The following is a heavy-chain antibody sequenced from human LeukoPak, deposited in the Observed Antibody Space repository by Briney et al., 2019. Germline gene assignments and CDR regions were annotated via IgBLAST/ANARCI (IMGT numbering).Heavy chain of an antibody. D-gene: IGHD6-19*01. CDR3: ARASAVAGTREY. CDR2: IKEDGSDK. Sequence: GGSLRLSCEASGFTFSHYGMHWVRQAPGKGLEWVANIKEDGSDKYYVDSVKGRFTISRDNAKNSLYLQMNSLRAEDTAVYYCARASAVAGTREYWGQGTLVTVSS. V-gene: IGHV3-7*01. CDR1: GFTFSHYG. J-gene: IGHJ4*02.